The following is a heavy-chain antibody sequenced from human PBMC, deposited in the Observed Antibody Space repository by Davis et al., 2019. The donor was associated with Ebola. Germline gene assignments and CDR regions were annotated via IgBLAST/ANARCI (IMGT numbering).Heavy chain of an antibody. V-gene: IGHV3-15*07. Sequence: GESLKISCAASGFTFSSYSMNWVRQAPGKGLEWVGRIKSKTDGGTTDYAAPVKGRFTISRDDSKNTLYLQMNSLKTEDTAVYYCTTKAAEGDYWGQGTLVTVSP. D-gene: IGHD6-25*01. CDR1: GFTFSSYS. CDR2: IKSKTDGGTT. J-gene: IGHJ4*02. CDR3: TTKAAEGDY.